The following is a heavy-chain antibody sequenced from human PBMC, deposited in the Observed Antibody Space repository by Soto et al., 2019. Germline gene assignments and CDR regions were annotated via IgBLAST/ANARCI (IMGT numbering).Heavy chain of an antibody. Sequence: RAQPFALTCAISWGSVSNNSATWNWIRQCPSRGLEWLGRTVYRSKWYNNYAPAVKSRITINPDTSKNQFSLHLNSVTPEDTAIYYCASAGDLGFWGRDRGEFMDVWGRGTTVPVSS. J-gene: IGHJ6*02. V-gene: IGHV6-1*01. CDR2: TVYRSKWYN. CDR1: WGSVSNNSAT. D-gene: IGHD3-16*01. CDR3: ASAGDLGFWGRDRGEFMDV.